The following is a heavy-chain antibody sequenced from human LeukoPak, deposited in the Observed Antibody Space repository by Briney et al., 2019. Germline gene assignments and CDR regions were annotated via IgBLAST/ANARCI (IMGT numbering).Heavy chain of an antibody. V-gene: IGHV3-48*04. D-gene: IGHD3-22*01. J-gene: IGHJ6*02. Sequence: GGSLRLSCAASGFTFSSYNMNWVRQAPGKGLEWVSYISSSGSTIYYADSVKGRFTISRDNAKNSLYLQMNSLRAEDTAVYYCARAFDDSSGFYGMDVWGQGTTVTVSS. CDR3: ARAFDDSSGFYGMDV. CDR1: GFTFSSYN. CDR2: ISSSGSTI.